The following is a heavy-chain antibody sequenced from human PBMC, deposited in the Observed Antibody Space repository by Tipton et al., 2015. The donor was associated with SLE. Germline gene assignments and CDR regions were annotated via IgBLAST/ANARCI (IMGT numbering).Heavy chain of an antibody. CDR3: ARQSYPVLVVYAHNWFDP. V-gene: IGHV4-39*01. CDR2: IYYSWST. Sequence: TLSLTCSVYGGSFSGYYWGWIRQPPGKGLEWIGSIYYSWSTYYNPSLKSRVTISVDTSKNQFSLKLSSVTAADTAVYYCARQSYPVLVVYAHNWFDPWGQGTLVTVSS. D-gene: IGHD2-8*02. J-gene: IGHJ5*02. CDR1: GGSFSGYY.